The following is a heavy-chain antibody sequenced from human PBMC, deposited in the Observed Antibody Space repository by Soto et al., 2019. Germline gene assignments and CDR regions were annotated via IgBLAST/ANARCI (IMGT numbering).Heavy chain of an antibody. CDR3: ARYPRPHSSGWSSGFDP. Sequence: QVQLVQSGAEVKKPGASVKVSCKASGYTFTSYAMHWVRQAPGQRLEWMGWINAGNGNTKYSQKFQGRVTITRDTSASTAYMELSRLRSEDTAVYYCARYPRPHSSGWSSGFDPWGQGTLVTVSS. CDR1: GYTFTSYA. V-gene: IGHV1-3*01. J-gene: IGHJ5*02. D-gene: IGHD6-19*01. CDR2: INAGNGNT.